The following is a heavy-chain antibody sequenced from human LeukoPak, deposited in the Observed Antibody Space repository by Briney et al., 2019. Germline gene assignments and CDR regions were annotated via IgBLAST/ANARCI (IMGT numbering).Heavy chain of an antibody. D-gene: IGHD4-11*01. V-gene: IGHV4-59*08. J-gene: IGHJ6*02. CDR2: IYYSGST. Sequence: SETLSLTCAVYGGSFSGYYWSWIRQPPGKGLEWIGYIYYSGSTNYNPSLKSRVTISVDTSKNQFSLKLSSVTAADTAVYCCARHSRVTSWVMDVWGQGTTVTVSS. CDR3: ARHSRVTSWVMDV. CDR1: GGSFSGYY.